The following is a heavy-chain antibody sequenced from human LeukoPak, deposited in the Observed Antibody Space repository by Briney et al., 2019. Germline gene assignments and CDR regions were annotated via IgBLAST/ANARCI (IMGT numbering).Heavy chain of an antibody. Sequence: SETLSLTCTVSGGSISSSSYYWGWIRQPPGKGLEWIGSIYQSGGTYYNPSLKSRVTISVDTSKNQFSLKLSSVTAADTAVYYCARDSNYRSDYWGQGTLVTVSS. D-gene: IGHD4/OR15-4a*01. CDR1: GGSISSSSYY. J-gene: IGHJ4*02. CDR2: IYQSGGT. CDR3: ARDSNYRSDY. V-gene: IGHV4-39*07.